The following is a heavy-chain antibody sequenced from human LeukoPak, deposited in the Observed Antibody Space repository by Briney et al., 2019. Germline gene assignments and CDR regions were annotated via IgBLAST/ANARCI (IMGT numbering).Heavy chain of an antibody. Sequence: GSLRLSCAASGFTVSSNYMNWVRQAPGKGLEWVSIIYSGGSTHYADSVKGRFTISRDNSKNTLYLQMNSLRVEDTAVYYCARDSASSSGWHDAFDMWGQGTMVTVSS. D-gene: IGHD6-19*01. V-gene: IGHV3-66*01. J-gene: IGHJ3*02. CDR3: ARDSASSSGWHDAFDM. CDR1: GFTVSSNY. CDR2: IYSGGST.